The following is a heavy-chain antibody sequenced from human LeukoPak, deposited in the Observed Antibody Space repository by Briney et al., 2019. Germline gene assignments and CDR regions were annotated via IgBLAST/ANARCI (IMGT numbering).Heavy chain of an antibody. Sequence: SETLSLTCGVSGGSISNTNWWSWVRQPPGQGLERIGEISLTGLTNYNPSLESRVSVSLDKSKNQLSLNLTSVTAADTAVYYCSRENGAFSPFGYWGQGTLVTVPS. CDR3: SRENGAFSPFGY. J-gene: IGHJ4*02. CDR1: GGSISNTNW. D-gene: IGHD2-8*01. CDR2: ISLTGLT. V-gene: IGHV4-4*02.